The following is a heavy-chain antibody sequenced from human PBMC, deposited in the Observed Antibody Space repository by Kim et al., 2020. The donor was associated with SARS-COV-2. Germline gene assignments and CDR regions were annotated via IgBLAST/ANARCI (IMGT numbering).Heavy chain of an antibody. D-gene: IGHD3-10*01. CDR3: ARGGRLRGIILGE. CDR1: GFTFSSYW. J-gene: IGHJ4*02. V-gene: IGHV3-7*01. Sequence: GGSLRLSCAVSGFTFSSYWMSWVRQAPGTGLEWVANINQDGSEKYYVDSVKGRFTISRDNAKNSLYLQMNSLRAADTAVYYCARGGRLRGIILGEWGRGT. CDR2: INQDGSEK.